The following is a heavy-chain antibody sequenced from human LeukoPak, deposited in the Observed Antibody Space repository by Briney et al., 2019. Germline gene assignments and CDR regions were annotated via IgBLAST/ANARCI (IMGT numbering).Heavy chain of an antibody. D-gene: IGHD3-10*01. CDR2: MYYNGRT. J-gene: IGHJ5*02. CDR1: GDSISSSY. V-gene: IGHV4-59*01. CDR3: ARVNGWFGDVPLNWFDA. Sequence: PSETLFLTCNVSGDSISSSYWSWIRQPPGKGLEWIGNMYYNGRTNYNPSLKSRVTMSIDTSKNQFSLNLSSVTAADTAVYYCARVNGWFGDVPLNWFDAWGQGTLATVSS.